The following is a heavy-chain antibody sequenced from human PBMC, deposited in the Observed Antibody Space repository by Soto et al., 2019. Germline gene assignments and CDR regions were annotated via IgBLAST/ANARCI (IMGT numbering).Heavy chain of an antibody. J-gene: IGHJ4*02. Sequence: QVQLVQSGAEVKKPGSSVKVSCKASGGTFRNYAISWVRQAPGQGLEWMGGIIPIFGTTNYAQKFEGRVTISADASTNTAYMDLSSLRSEDTAVYYCARGNRYNGYDVWGKRYGFDYWGQGTLVTVSS. V-gene: IGHV1-69*12. D-gene: IGHD3-16*01. CDR2: IIPIFGTT. CDR3: ARGNRYNGYDVWGKRYGFDY. CDR1: GGTFRNYA.